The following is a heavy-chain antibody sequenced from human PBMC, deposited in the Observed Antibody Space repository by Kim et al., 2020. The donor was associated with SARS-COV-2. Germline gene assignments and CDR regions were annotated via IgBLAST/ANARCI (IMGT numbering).Heavy chain of an antibody. V-gene: IGHV3-53*01. CDR2: IHDAGST. D-gene: IGHD3-16*01. CDR3: SRSTEGAYFDY. Sequence: GGSLRLTCAVSGSSVRSSHMTWVRQAPGKGLEWVSAIHDAGSTYYADSVKGRFTISRDIPKDTPYLQMNSLRADDTAAYYYSRSTEGAYFDYCGQGSLV. J-gene: IGHJ4*02. CDR1: GSSVRSSH.